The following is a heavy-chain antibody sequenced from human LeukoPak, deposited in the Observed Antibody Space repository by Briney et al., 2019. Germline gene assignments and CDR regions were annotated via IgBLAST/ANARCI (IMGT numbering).Heavy chain of an antibody. J-gene: IGHJ4*02. CDR1: VFAFSSYG. V-gene: IGHV3-30*02. CDR2: IRYDGSNK. D-gene: IGHD5-18*01. Sequence: GGSLRLSCAASVFAFSSYGMHWVRQAPGKGLEWVAFIRYDGSNKYYADSVKGRFTISRDNSKNTLYLQMNSLRAEDTAVYYCAKSPQWYVGAAMALLGYWGQGTLVTVSS. CDR3: AKSPQWYVGAAMALLGY.